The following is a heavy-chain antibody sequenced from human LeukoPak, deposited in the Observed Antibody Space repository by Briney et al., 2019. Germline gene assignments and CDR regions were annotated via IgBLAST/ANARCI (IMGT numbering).Heavy chain of an antibody. CDR3: ARGAYSSGWYGGALDY. CDR2: IYYSGST. V-gene: IGHV4-59*11. D-gene: IGHD6-19*01. J-gene: IGHJ4*02. CDR1: GGSISSHY. Sequence: SETLSLTCTVSGGSISSHYWSWIRQPPGKGLEWFGCIYYSGSTNYNPSLKSRVTISVDTSKNQFSLKLSSVTAADTAVYYCARGAYSSGWYGGALDYWGQGTLVTVSS.